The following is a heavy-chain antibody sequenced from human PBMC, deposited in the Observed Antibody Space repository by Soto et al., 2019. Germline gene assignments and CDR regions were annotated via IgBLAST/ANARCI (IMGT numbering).Heavy chain of an antibody. CDR1: GFTFSSYA. Sequence: HPVGSLRLSCAASGFTFSSYAMSWVRQAPGKGLEWVSAISGSGGSTYYADSVKGRVTISIDKSKNTLYLQMNSLRAEDTAVYYCAKDLSHCYGSSGPDYWGQGTLVTVSS. J-gene: IGHJ4*02. CDR3: AKDLSHCYGSSGPDY. D-gene: IGHD3-22*01. V-gene: IGHV3-23*01. CDR2: ISGSGGST.